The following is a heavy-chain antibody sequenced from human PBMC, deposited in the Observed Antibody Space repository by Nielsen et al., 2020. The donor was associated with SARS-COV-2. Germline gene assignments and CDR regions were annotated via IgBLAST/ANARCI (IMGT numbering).Heavy chain of an antibody. CDR3: AKRSGYTSGWYGDY. V-gene: IGHV3-23*01. CDR1: GFTISTYG. Sequence: GESLKISCVVSGFTISTYGMSWVRQAPGKGLEWVSAISSSTYYADSVKGRFTASRDNSKNTLYLQMNSLRAEDTAVYYCAKRSGYTSGWYGDYWGQGTLVTVSS. J-gene: IGHJ4*02. D-gene: IGHD6-19*01. CDR2: ISSST.